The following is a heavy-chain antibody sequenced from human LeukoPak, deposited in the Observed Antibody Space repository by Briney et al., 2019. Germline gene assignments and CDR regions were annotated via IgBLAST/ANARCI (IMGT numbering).Heavy chain of an antibody. D-gene: IGHD3-22*01. CDR1: GFTFSSYA. J-gene: IGHJ3*02. V-gene: IGHV3-23*01. CDR2: ISGSGGST. CDR3: AKDRALSYYDSSGYYFSRTDAFDI. Sequence: PGGSLRLSCAASGFTFSSYAMSWVRQAPGKGLEWVSAISGSGGSTYYADFVKGRFTISRDNSKNTLYLQMNSLRAEDTAVYYCAKDRALSYYDSSGYYFSRTDAFDIWGQGTMVTVSS.